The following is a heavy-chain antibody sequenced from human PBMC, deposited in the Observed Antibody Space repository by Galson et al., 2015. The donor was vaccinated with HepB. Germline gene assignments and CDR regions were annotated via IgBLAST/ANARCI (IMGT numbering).Heavy chain of an antibody. CDR3: AREIFDRWELLDYYYYYGMDV. CDR2: IKQDGSEK. D-gene: IGHD1-26*01. V-gene: IGHV3-7*03. J-gene: IGHJ6*02. Sequence: SLRLSCAASGFTFSSYWMSWVRQAPGKGLEWVANIKQDGSEKYYVDSVKGRFTISRDNAKNSLYLQMNSLRAEDTAVYYCAREIFDRWELLDYYYYYGMDVWGQGTTVTVSS. CDR1: GFTFSSYW.